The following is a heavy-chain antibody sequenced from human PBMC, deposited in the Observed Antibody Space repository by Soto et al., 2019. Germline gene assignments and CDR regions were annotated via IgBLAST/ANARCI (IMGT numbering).Heavy chain of an antibody. CDR1: GYAFTGYY. D-gene: IGHD6-13*01. Sequence: VASVKVSCKASGYAFTGYYMHWVRQAPGQGLEWMGWINPNSGGTNYAQKFQGRVTMTRDTSISTAYMELSRLRSDDTAVYYCARDRAAGVLDYWGQGTLVTVSS. J-gene: IGHJ4*02. CDR3: ARDRAAGVLDY. CDR2: INPNSGGT. V-gene: IGHV1-2*02.